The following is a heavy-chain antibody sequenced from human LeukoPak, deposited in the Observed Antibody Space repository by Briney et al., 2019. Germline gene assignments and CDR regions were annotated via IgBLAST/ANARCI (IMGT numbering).Heavy chain of an antibody. J-gene: IGHJ4*02. V-gene: IGHV3-30*18. D-gene: IGHD1-26*01. Sequence: GGSLRLSCAASGFTFSSYGMHWVRQAPGKGLEWVAVISYDGSNKYYADSVKGRFTISRDNSKNTLYLQMNSLRAEDTAVYYCAKDNSGSLDYWGQGTLVTVSS. CDR1: GFTFSSYG. CDR2: ISYDGSNK. CDR3: AKDNSGSLDY.